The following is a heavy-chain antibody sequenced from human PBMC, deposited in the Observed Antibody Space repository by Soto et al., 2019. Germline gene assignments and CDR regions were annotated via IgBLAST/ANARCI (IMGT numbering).Heavy chain of an antibody. J-gene: IGHJ4*01. V-gene: IGHV5-51*01. CDR3: ERTLYRFGYYDY. CDR1: GSRLANYL. D-gene: IGHD5-18*01. CDR2: IYTGDSDN. Sequence: PVQPMNISCKGSGSRLANYLIGCVRQMPGKGLEWMGIIYTGDSDNRYSPSFQGHVTISADKSINTACRQWSRLKASDTAMYYCERTLYRFGYYDYWGQGTVVTVS.